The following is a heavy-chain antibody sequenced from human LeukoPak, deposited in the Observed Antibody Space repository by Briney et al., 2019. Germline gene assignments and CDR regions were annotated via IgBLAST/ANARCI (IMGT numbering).Heavy chain of an antibody. Sequence: ASVKVSCKASGYTFTSYYMHWVRQAPGQGLEWMGIINPSGGSTSYAQKFQGRVTMTRDTSTSTVYMELSSLRSEDTAVYYCARTLKHCSGGSCQQRGWFDPRGQGTLVTVSS. V-gene: IGHV1-46*01. J-gene: IGHJ5*02. D-gene: IGHD2-15*01. CDR3: ARTLKHCSGGSCQQRGWFDP. CDR1: GYTFTSYY. CDR2: INPSGGST.